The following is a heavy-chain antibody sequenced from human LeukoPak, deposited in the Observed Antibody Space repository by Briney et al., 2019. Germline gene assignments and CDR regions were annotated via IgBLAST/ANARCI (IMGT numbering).Heavy chain of an antibody. CDR2: ISAYNGNT. CDR1: GYTFTSYG. J-gene: IGHJ4*02. CDR3: ARGRGVGSLIVVVNVDY. V-gene: IGHV1-18*01. D-gene: IGHD3-22*01. Sequence: ASVTVSFKASGYTFTSYGISWVRQAPGQGHEWMGWISAYNGNTNYAQKLQGRVTMTTDTSTSTAYMELRSLRSDDTAVYYCARGRGVGSLIVVVNVDYWGQGTLVTVSS.